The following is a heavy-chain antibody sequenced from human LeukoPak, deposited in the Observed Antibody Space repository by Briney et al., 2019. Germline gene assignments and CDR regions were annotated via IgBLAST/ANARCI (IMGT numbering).Heavy chain of an antibody. V-gene: IGHV1-2*02. CDR1: GYTFTGYY. CDR3: ARADMIYYNWNYPAHLYMDV. CDR2: INPNSGGT. J-gene: IGHJ6*03. D-gene: IGHD1-7*01. Sequence: ASVKVSCKASGYTFTGYYMHWVRQAPGQGLEWMGWINPNSGGTNYAQKFQGRVTMTRDTSISTAYMELSRLRSDDTAVYYCARADMIYYNWNYPAHLYMDVWGKGTTVTVSS.